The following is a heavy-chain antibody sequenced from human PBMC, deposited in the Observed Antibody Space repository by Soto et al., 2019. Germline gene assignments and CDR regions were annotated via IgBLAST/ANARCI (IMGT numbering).Heavy chain of an antibody. CDR3: ERDPPPRDY. CDR2: ISAYNGNT. V-gene: IGHV1-18*01. Sequence: QVQLVQSGAEVKKPGASVKVSCKASGYTFASYAITWMRQAPGQGLERMGWISAYNGNTNYAQKLQGRVTMTTDTPTSPAYTELRTQRCAGTAADYSERDPPPRDYWGQGTLVTVSS. J-gene: IGHJ4*02. CDR1: GYTFASYA.